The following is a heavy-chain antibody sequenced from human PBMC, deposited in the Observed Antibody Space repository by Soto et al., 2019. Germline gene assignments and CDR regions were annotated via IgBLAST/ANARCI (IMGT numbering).Heavy chain of an antibody. D-gene: IGHD2-2*01. J-gene: IGHJ4*02. CDR2: ISWNSGSI. CDR1: GFTFDDYA. CDR3: ENFPYCGSTSCRTPTVGGDDY. V-gene: IGHV3-9*01. Sequence: EVQLVESGGGLVQPGRSLRLSCAASGFTFDDYAMHWVRQAPGKGLEWVSGISWNSGSIGYADSVKGRFTISRDNAKNSLYLQMNSLRAGDTALYYCENFPYCGSTSCRTPTVGGDDYWGQGTLVTVSS.